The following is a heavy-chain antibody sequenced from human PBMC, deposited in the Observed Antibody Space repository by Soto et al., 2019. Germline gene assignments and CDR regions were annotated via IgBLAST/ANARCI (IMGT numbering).Heavy chain of an antibody. D-gene: IGHD2-2*01. Sequence: QVQLVQSGAEVKKPGASVKVSCEASGYSFTSYDINWVRQAPGQGLEWMGWMNPNSGDTGYAQKFQGRVTMTMNPSINPAYMELTILKSDDTAVYYCARARTTLSTNDYWGQGTLVTVTS. CDR3: ARARTTLSTNDY. J-gene: IGHJ4*02. CDR1: GYSFTSYD. CDR2: MNPNSGDT. V-gene: IGHV1-8*01.